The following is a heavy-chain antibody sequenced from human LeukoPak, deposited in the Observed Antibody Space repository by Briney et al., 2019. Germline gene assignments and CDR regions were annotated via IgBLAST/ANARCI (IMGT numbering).Heavy chain of an antibody. D-gene: IGHD2-15*01. CDR1: GFTFSDYD. V-gene: IGHV3-11*01. CDR2: ISRSGSTK. CDR3: ARVLRYCSGGSCYSGGLGYMDV. J-gene: IGHJ6*03. Sequence: GGSLRLSCAASGFTFSDYDMRWIRQAPGKGLEWVSSISRSGSTKYYADSVKGRFTISRDNAKNSLFLQMNSLRAEDTAVYYCARVLRYCSGGSCYSGGLGYMDVWGKGTTVTISS.